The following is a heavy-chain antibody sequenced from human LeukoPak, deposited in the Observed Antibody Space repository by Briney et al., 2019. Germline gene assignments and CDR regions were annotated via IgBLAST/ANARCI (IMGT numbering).Heavy chain of an antibody. CDR1: GYTFTSYG. CDR2: ISAYNGNT. Sequence: GASVKVSCKASGYTFTSYGISWVRQAPGQGLEWMGWISAYNGNTNYAQKLQGRVNMTTDTSKSTAYMELRSLRSDDTAVYYCARGTRGVNSPYFDYWGQGTLVTVSS. D-gene: IGHD4-23*01. J-gene: IGHJ4*02. CDR3: ARGTRGVNSPYFDY. V-gene: IGHV1-18*01.